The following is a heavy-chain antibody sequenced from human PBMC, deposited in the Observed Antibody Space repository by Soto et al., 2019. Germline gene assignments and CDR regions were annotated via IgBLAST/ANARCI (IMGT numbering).Heavy chain of an antibody. D-gene: IGHD1-26*01. V-gene: IGHV4-34*01. CDR1: GGSFSGYY. J-gene: IGHJ3*02. CDR3: ARGLVGDTHYDAFDI. CDR2: INHRGTT. Sequence: SETLSLTCAVYGGSFSGYYWNWIRQPPGKGLEWIGKINHRGTTNYNPSLKSRVTISVDTSRNQLSLKLSSVTAADTAVYYCARGLVGDTHYDAFDIWGQGTMVTVSS.